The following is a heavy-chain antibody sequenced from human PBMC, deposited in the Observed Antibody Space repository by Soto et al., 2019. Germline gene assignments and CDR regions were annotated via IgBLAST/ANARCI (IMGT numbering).Heavy chain of an antibody. CDR3: ARLSGDHSAFFSYGMDA. CDR2: IYSSGST. Sequence: LRLSCAASGFTVSNNYMSWVRQAPGKGLEWVSIIYSSGSTYYADSVKGRFTISRDNSKNTLYLQMNSLRADDTAVYYCARLSGDHSAFFSYGMDAWGQGTTVTVSS. V-gene: IGHV3-53*01. J-gene: IGHJ6*02. D-gene: IGHD2-21*01. CDR1: GFTVSNNY.